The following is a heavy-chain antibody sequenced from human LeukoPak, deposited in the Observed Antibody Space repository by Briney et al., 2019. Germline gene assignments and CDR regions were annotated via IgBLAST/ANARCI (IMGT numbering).Heavy chain of an antibody. Sequence: ASVKVSCKVSGYTFTDYYMHWVQQAPGKGLEWMGLVDPEDGETIYAEKFQGRVTITADTSTDTAYMELSSLRSEDTAVYYCASGGWLQLAFDYWGQGTLVTVSS. D-gene: IGHD5-24*01. CDR2: VDPEDGET. J-gene: IGHJ4*02. CDR3: ASGGWLQLAFDY. V-gene: IGHV1-69-2*01. CDR1: GYTFTDYY.